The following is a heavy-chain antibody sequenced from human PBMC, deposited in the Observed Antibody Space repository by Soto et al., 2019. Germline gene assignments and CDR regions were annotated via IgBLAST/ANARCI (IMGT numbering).Heavy chain of an antibody. CDR3: ARVPDLVATSYFDY. Sequence: SETLYLTCAVSGYSISSGDYWGWIRQPPGKGLEWIGSIYHSGSTYYNPSLKSRVTISVDTSKNQFSLKLSSVTAADTAMYYCARVPDLVATSYFDYWGQGTLVTVSS. D-gene: IGHD5-12*01. CDR2: IYHSGST. J-gene: IGHJ4*02. V-gene: IGHV4-38-2*01. CDR1: GYSISSGDY.